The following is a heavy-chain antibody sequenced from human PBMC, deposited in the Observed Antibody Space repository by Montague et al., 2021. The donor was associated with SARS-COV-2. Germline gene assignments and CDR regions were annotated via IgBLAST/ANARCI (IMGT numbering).Heavy chain of an antibody. J-gene: IGHJ5*02. CDR2: IYYSAST. V-gene: IGHV4-39*01. D-gene: IGHD3-22*01. Sequence: SETLSLTCTVSGGSISSRSYYWVWIRQPPGKGLVWIGSIYYSASTYYNPSLQSRVTISVDTAKNQFSLKLSSVTDADTAVYDCATHWITRIVVVSKGGWFDPWGQGTLVTVSS. CDR1: GGSISSRSYY. CDR3: ATHWITRIVVVSKGGWFDP.